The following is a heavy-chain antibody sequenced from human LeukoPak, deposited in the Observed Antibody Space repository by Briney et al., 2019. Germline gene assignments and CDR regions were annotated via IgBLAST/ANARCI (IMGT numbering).Heavy chain of an antibody. CDR3: ARTYYGSGSLYYYYYYMDV. V-gene: IGHV4-59*01. D-gene: IGHD3-10*01. Sequence: SETLSLTCTVSGGSIRSNYWSWIRQPPGKGLEWIGYTHYSGSTNYNPSLKSRVRISVDTSKNQFSLKLSSVTAADTAVYYCARTYYGSGSLYYYYYYMDVWGKGTTVTVSS. CDR2: THYSGST. J-gene: IGHJ6*03. CDR1: GGSIRSNY.